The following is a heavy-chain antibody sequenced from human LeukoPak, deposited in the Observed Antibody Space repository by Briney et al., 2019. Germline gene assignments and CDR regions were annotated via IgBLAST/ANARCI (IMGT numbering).Heavy chain of an antibody. CDR1: GFSFSSYG. Sequence: GGSLRLSCAASGFSFSSYGMHWVRQAPGKGLEWVAVISNDGSITKYGDSVKGRFTISRDNSKNTLYVQMNSLRTDDAAVYYCAKSVVVITFRFDDWGQGALVTVSS. J-gene: IGHJ4*02. CDR2: ISNDGSIT. CDR3: AKSVVVITFRFDD. D-gene: IGHD2-15*01. V-gene: IGHV3-30*18.